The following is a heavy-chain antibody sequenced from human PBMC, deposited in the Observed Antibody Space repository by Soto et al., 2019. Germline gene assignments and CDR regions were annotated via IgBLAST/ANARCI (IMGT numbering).Heavy chain of an antibody. CDR2: IYHSGSA. CDR3: ARAHYGDYGYGMDV. Sequence: SETLSLTCTVSGGSISSYYCSWFRQPPGKGLEWIGYIYHSGSAYYNPSLKSRVTISVDRSKNQFSLKLSSVTAADTAVYYCARAHYGDYGYGMDVWGQGTTVTVSS. D-gene: IGHD4-17*01. CDR1: GGSISSYY. V-gene: IGHV4-30-2*01. J-gene: IGHJ6*02.